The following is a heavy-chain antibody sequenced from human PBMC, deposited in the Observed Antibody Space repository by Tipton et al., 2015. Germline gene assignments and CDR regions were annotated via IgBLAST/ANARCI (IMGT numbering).Heavy chain of an antibody. CDR3: AKTTVTTPDYYYYYYGMDV. Sequence: SLRLSCVASGFTFSSYSMNWVRQAPGKGLEWVSYITSSSSTISYADSVKGRFTISRDNAKNSLYLQMNSLRDEDTAVYYRAKTTVTTPDYYYYYYGMDVWGQGTTVTVSS. CDR1: GFTFSSYS. CDR2: ITSSSSTI. J-gene: IGHJ6*02. V-gene: IGHV3-48*02. D-gene: IGHD4-17*01.